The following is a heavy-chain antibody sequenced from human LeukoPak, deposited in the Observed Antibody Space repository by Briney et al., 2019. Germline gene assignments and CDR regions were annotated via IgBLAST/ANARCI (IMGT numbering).Heavy chain of an antibody. Sequence: SETLSLTCTVSGGSISSYYWSWIRQPPGKGLEWIGYIYYSGSTNYNPSLKSRVTISVDTSKNQFSLKLSSVTAADTAVYYCARGGGYCSSTSCYGAFDIWGQGTMVTVSS. CDR3: ARGGGYCSSTSCYGAFDI. J-gene: IGHJ3*02. D-gene: IGHD2-2*01. V-gene: IGHV4-59*01. CDR2: IYYSGST. CDR1: GGSISSYY.